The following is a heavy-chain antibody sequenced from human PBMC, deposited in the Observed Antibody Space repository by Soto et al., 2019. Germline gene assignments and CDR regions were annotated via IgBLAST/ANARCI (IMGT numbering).Heavy chain of an antibody. D-gene: IGHD3-22*01. CDR3: AGATELVEVIPNLDY. CDR2: ISYDGSNK. J-gene: IGHJ4*02. CDR1: GFTFSSYA. Sequence: QVQLVESGGGVVQPGRSLRLSCAASGFTFSSYAMHWVRQAPGKRLEWVAVISYDGSNKYYADSVKGRFTISGDNSKNTLYLQMNGLRAENTAVYYCAGATELVEVIPNLDYRGQGALLAVAA. V-gene: IGHV3-30-3*01.